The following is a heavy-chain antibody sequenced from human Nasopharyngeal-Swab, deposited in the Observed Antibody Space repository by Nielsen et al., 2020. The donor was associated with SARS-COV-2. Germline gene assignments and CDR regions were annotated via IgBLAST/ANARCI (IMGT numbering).Heavy chain of an antibody. CDR2: ISGDGGST. CDR1: GFTFDDYA. J-gene: IGHJ6*02. V-gene: IGHV3-43*02. D-gene: IGHD1-26*01. CDR3: ALMAELSIVGAYYGMDV. Sequence: GESLKISCAASGFTFDDYAMHWVRQAPGKGLEWVSLISGDGGSTYYADSVKGRFTISRDNSKNSLYLQMNSLRTEDTALYYCALMAELSIVGAYYGMDVWGQGITVTVSS.